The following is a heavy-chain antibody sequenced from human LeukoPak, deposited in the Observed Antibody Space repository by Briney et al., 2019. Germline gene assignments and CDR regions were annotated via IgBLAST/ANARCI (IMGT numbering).Heavy chain of an antibody. CDR1: GGSFSGYY. V-gene: IGHV4-34*01. J-gene: IGHJ4*02. CDR2: INHSGST. CDR3: ARRSTVSAANFDY. D-gene: IGHD2-2*01. Sequence: KPSETLSLTCAVYGGSFSGYYWSWIRQPPGKGLEWIGEINHSGSTNYNPSLKSRVTISVDTSKNQFSLKLSSVTAADTAVYYCARRSTVSAANFDYWGQGTLVTVSS.